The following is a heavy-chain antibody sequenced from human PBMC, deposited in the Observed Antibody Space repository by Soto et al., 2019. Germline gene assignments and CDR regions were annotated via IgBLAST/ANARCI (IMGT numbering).Heavy chain of an antibody. CDR3: ARQGWFGELLDPEYNWFDP. CDR1: GYTFSGHW. D-gene: IGHD3-10*01. Sequence: PGESLKISCKTFGYTFSGHWISWVRQVPGKGLQWMGNIDPSDSYINYNPSLKSRVTISVDTSKNQFSLKLSSVTAADTAVYYCARQGWFGELLDPEYNWFDPWGQGTLVTVSS. V-gene: IGHV5-10-1*01. CDR2: IDPSDSYI. J-gene: IGHJ5*02.